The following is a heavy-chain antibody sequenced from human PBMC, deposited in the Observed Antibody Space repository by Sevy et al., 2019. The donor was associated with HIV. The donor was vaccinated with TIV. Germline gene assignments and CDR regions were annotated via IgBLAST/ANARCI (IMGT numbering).Heavy chain of an antibody. J-gene: IGHJ5*02. D-gene: IGHD2-21*01. CDR1: GGSISSYY. Sequence: SETLSLTCTVFGGSISSYYWNWIRQPPGKGLEWIGYIYYSGSTNYNPSLKSRVTISVDMSKNQFSLQLSSVTAADTAMYYCARESPLVVEWELSRPQNWFDPGGQGTLVTVSS. CDR3: ARESPLVVEWELSRPQNWFDP. CDR2: IYYSGST. V-gene: IGHV4-59*01.